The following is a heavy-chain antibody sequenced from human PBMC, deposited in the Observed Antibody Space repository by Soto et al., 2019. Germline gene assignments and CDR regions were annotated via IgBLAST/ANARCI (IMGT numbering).Heavy chain of an antibody. CDR2: INHSGST. J-gene: IGHJ6*03. CDR1: GGSFSGYY. CDR3: ARGPYYYGSGSYYNAKYYYYYYMDV. V-gene: IGHV4-34*01. D-gene: IGHD3-10*01. Sequence: SETLSLTCAVYGGSFSGYYWSWIRQPPGKGLEWIGEINHSGSTNYNPSLKSRVTISVDTSKNQFSLKLSSVTAADTAVYYCARGPYYYGSGSYYNAKYYYYYYMDVWGQGTTVTVSS.